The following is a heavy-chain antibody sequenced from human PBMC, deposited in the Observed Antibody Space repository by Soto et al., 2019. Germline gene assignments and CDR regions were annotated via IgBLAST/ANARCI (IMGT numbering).Heavy chain of an antibody. CDR2: IRPDGNQK. CDR3: AREHETFDY. V-gene: IGHV3-7*05. Sequence: GGSLRLSCAASGFTFSDYWMNWIRQAPGKGLEWVANIRPDGNQKLYVDSVRGRFNISRDNAKNSLYLQMNRLRAEETAVYYCAREHETFDYWRQGYLVTVSS. J-gene: IGHJ4*02. CDR1: GFTFSDYW.